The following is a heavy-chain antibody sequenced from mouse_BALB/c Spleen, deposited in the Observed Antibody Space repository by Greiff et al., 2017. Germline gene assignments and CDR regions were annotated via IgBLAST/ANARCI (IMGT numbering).Heavy chain of an antibody. Sequence: DVKLVESGGGLVKPGGSLKLSCAASGFTFSSYAMSWVRQTPEKRLEWVATISSGGSYTYYPDSVKGRFTISRDNAKNTLYLQMSSLKSEDTAMYYCARQRAGGYYPWFAYWGQGTLVTVSA. D-gene: IGHD2-3*01. CDR2: ISSGGSYT. V-gene: IGHV5-6*03. CDR1: GFTFSSYA. J-gene: IGHJ3*01. CDR3: ARQRAGGYYPWFAY.